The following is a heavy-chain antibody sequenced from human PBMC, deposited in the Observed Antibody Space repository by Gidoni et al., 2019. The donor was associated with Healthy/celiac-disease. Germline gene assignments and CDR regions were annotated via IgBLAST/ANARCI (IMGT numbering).Heavy chain of an antibody. CDR3: ARATMVRGAKVPADFDY. V-gene: IGHV4-59*01. Sequence: QVQLQESGPGLVKPSETLSLTCTVSGVSISSYYWSWIRQPPGKGLEWIGYIYYSGSTNYNPSLKSRVTISVDTSKNQFSLKLSSVTAADTAVYYCARATMVRGAKVPADFDYWGQGTLVTVSS. CDR1: GVSISSYY. CDR2: IYYSGST. J-gene: IGHJ4*02. D-gene: IGHD3-10*01.